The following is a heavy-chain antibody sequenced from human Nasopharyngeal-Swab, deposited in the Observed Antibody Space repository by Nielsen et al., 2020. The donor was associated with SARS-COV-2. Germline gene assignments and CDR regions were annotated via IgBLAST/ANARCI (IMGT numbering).Heavy chain of an antibody. D-gene: IGHD6-6*01. CDR1: GFTFDDYA. Sequence: SLKISCAASGFTFDDYAMQWVRQAPGKGLEWVSGLSWHSGSIGYADSVKGRFTISRDNAKNSMYLQMNSLRAEDTALYYCAKDTTPLYSSSSVPYYYGMDVWGQGTTVTVSS. CDR2: LSWHSGSI. CDR3: AKDTTPLYSSSSVPYYYGMDV. J-gene: IGHJ6*02. V-gene: IGHV3-9*01.